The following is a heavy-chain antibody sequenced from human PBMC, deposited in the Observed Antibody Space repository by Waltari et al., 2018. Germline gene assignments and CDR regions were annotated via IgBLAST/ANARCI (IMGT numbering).Heavy chain of an antibody. CDR2: IWYDGSNK. Sequence: QVQLVESGGGVVQHGRSLRLSCAASGFTFSSYGMHWVRQTPGKGLEWVAVIWYDGSNKYYADSVKGRFTISRDNSKNTLYLQMNSLRAEDTAMYYCAKDASSIAAADYFDYWGQGTLVTVSS. D-gene: IGHD6-13*01. V-gene: IGHV3-30*18. CDR3: AKDASSIAAADYFDY. J-gene: IGHJ4*02. CDR1: GFTFSSYG.